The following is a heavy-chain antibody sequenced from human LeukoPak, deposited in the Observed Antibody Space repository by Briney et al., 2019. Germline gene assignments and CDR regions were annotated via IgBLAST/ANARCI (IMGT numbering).Heavy chain of an antibody. CDR2: ISSSSSYI. CDR1: RFSFSSYS. J-gene: IGHJ4*02. Sequence: GGSLRLSCVPSRFSFSSYSMNWVRQAPGKGLEWVSSISSSSSYIYYADSVNGRFTISRDNAKNSLYLQMNSLRAEDTAVYYRASENDYGDYDARGIDYWGQGTLVSVSS. D-gene: IGHD4-17*01. CDR3: ASENDYGDYDARGIDY. V-gene: IGHV3-21*01.